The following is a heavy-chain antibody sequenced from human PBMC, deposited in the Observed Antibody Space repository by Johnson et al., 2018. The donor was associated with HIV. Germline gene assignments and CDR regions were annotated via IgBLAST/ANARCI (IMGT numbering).Heavy chain of an antibody. J-gene: IGHJ3*02. CDR1: GFTFSNAW. D-gene: IGHD2-15*01. V-gene: IGHV3-11*04. Sequence: QMQLVESGGGLVQPGGSLRLSCASSGFTFSNAWMSWVRQAPGKGLEWVAIIYYDSTIYSADSVQGRFTISRDNAKNSLYLQMNSLRAEDTAVYYCARSKDCSGGSCPDGFDIWGQGTMVIVS. CDR2: IYYDSTI. CDR3: ARSKDCSGGSCPDGFDI.